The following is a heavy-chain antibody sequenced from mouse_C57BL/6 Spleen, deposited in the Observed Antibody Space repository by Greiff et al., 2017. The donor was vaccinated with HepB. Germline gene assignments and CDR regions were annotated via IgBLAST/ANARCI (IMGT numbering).Heavy chain of an antibody. CDR3: ARGGVLLRPYYAMDY. J-gene: IGHJ4*01. Sequence: EVQGVESGGGLVKPGGSLKLSCAASGFTFSDYGMHWVRQAPEKGLEWVAYISSGSSTIYYADTVKGRFTIARDNAKNTLFLQMTGLRSEDTAMYYGARGGVLLRPYYAMDYWGQGTSVTVSS. CDR2: ISSGSSTI. CDR1: GFTFSDYG. D-gene: IGHD1-1*01. V-gene: IGHV5-17*01.